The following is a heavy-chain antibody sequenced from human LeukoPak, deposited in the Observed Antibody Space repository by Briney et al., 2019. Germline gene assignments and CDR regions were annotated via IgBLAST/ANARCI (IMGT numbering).Heavy chain of an antibody. CDR3: ARVRDNACDY. J-gene: IGHJ4*02. Sequence: ASVTVSCKTSGYMVSDYYMHWVRQAPEQGLEWMGWLRGDTGDTDSPQKFKGRVTMTRDTATNTAYMQLSRLTYDDTAIYFCARVRDNACDYWGQGTLVTVSS. CDR2: LRGDTGDT. CDR1: GYMVSDYY. D-gene: IGHD1-1*01. V-gene: IGHV1-2*02.